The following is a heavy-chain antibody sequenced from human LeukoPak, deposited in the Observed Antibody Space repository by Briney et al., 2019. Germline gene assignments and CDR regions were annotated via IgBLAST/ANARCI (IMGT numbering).Heavy chain of an antibody. CDR1: GFTFSTYW. CDR3: ARDRGRSARRYYYGMDV. V-gene: IGHV3-7*01. J-gene: IGHJ6*02. CDR2: INQDGGEK. D-gene: IGHD2-15*01. Sequence: GGSLRLSCAGSGFTFSTYWMTWVRQAPGKGLEGVANINQDGGEKYYVDSVKGRFTISRDNAKNSLSLQMNSLRAEDTAVYYCARDRGRSARRYYYGMDVWGQGTAVAVSS.